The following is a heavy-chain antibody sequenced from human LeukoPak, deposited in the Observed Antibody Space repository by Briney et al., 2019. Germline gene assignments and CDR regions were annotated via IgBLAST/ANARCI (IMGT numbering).Heavy chain of an antibody. J-gene: IGHJ6*03. CDR1: GGSISTSNDY. CDR2: INHSGST. CDR3: ARHRVDILTGYYHYYYYYYMDV. D-gene: IGHD3-9*01. V-gene: IGHV4-39*01. Sequence: SETLSLTCTVSGGSISTSNDYWGCIRQPPGKGLEWIGEINHSGSTNYNPSLKSRVTISVDTSKNQFSLKLSSVTAADTAVYYCARHRVDILTGYYHYYYYYYMDVWGKGTTVTTSS.